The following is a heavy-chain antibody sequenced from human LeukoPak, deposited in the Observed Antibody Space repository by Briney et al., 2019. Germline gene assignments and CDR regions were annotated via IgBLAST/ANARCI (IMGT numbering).Heavy chain of an antibody. Sequence: PSETLSLTCTVFGDSIISSSHYWGWIRQPPGKGLEWIGSIYYSGSTHSNPSLQSRVTMSVDASKNQFSLKLSSVTAADTAGYYCARHWTGYYYYGMDVWGQGTTVTVSS. D-gene: IGHD3/OR15-3a*01. CDR2: IYYSGST. J-gene: IGHJ6*02. V-gene: IGHV4-39*01. CDR3: ARHWTGYYYYGMDV. CDR1: GDSIISSSHY.